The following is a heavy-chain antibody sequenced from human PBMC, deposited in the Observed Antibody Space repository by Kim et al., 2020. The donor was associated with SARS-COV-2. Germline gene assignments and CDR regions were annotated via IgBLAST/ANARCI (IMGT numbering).Heavy chain of an antibody. V-gene: IGHV4-59*08. CDR2: IYYGGSS. J-gene: IGHJ4*02. D-gene: IGHD6-13*01. Sequence: SETLSLTCTVSGGPLSNYYWSWIRQPPGKGLEWIGYIYYGGSSSHNPSLKSRVTTSLDTSKNQFSLMLSSVTAADPAVYYCARHRAPDSSWHFNDYWGQGILVTVSS. CDR3: ARHRAPDSSWHFNDY. CDR1: GGPLSNYY.